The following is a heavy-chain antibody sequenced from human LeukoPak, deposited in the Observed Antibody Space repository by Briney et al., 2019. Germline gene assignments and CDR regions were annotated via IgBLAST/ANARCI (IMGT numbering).Heavy chain of an antibody. Sequence: GASVKVSCKASGYTFTSYYMHWVRQAPGQGLEWMGIINPSGGSTSYAQKFQGRVTMTRDTSTSTVYMELSSLRSGDTAVYYCASQWFGELDAPDQWGQGTLVTVSS. V-gene: IGHV1-46*03. CDR3: ASQWFGELDAPDQ. CDR2: INPSGGST. D-gene: IGHD3-10*01. CDR1: GYTFTSYY. J-gene: IGHJ5*02.